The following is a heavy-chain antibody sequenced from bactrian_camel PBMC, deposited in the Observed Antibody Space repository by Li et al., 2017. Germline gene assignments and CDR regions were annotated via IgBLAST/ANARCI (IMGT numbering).Heavy chain of an antibody. J-gene: IGHJ4*01. CDR1: GYTYSDYC. V-gene: IGHV3S59*01. Sequence: VESGGGSVQAGGSLRLSCAASGYTYSDYCLGWFRQSPGKEREVVARIFTGDASTYYPDSVKGRFTISRDNAEGTLYLQMNSLKPEDSAMYYCAADLARYCGAFSGFFARASWGRGPRSPSP. D-gene: IGHD2*01. CDR2: IFTGDAST.